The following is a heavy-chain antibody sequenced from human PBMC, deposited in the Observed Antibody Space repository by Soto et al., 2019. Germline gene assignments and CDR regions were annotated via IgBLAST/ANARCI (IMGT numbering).Heavy chain of an antibody. Sequence: PGGSLRLSCAASGFTFSSYGMHWVRQAPGKGLEWVAVISYDGSNKYYADSVKGRFTISRDNSKNTLYLQMNSLRAEDTAVYYCAKDIAAAETPNWFDPWGQGTLVTVSS. D-gene: IGHD6-13*01. J-gene: IGHJ5*02. V-gene: IGHV3-30*18. CDR3: AKDIAAAETPNWFDP. CDR2: ISYDGSNK. CDR1: GFTFSSYG.